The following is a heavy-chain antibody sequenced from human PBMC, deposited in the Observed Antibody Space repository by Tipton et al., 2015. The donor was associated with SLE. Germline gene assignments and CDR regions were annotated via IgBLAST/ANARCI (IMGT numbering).Heavy chain of an antibody. V-gene: IGHV1-46*01. J-gene: IGHJ4*02. CDR1: GYTFTAYY. CDR2: INPGGGGT. D-gene: IGHD2-8*01. CDR3: AREAPNTCYFDS. Sequence: QSGPEVKKPGASVKVSCKSSGYTFTAYYMHWVRQAPGQGLEWMGIINPGGGGTNYAQKFQGRVTMAMDTSTTTVYMELNSLRSDGTAVYYCAREAPNTCYFDSWGQGTLVTVSS.